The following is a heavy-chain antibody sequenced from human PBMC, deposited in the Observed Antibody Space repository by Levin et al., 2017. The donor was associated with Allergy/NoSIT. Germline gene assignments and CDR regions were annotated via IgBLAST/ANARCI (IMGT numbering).Heavy chain of an antibody. CDR3: ARGTGDWYFDL. D-gene: IGHD7-27*01. CDR2: INEVGST. V-gene: IGHV4-34*01. Sequence: SETLSLTCAVYGGSFGGYYWSWIRQPPGKGLEWIGEINEVGSTIYNPSLESRVTVSVDTSKNQFSLKLSSVTAADTAVYYCARGTGDWYFDLWGRGTLVTVSS. CDR1: GGSFGGYY. J-gene: IGHJ2*01.